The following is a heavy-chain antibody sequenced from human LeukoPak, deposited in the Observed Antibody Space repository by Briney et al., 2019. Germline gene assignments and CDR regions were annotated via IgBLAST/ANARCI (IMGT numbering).Heavy chain of an antibody. CDR1: GYTFTSYG. Sequence: AAGKVCCKASGYTFTSYGISWVRQAPGQGIEWMGWISAYNGNTTYAQKLQGTVTMTTDTSTSTAYMALSSLRSDDTAVYYCARAYYDSSGYYYSGDLFDYWGQGTLVTVSS. D-gene: IGHD3-22*01. J-gene: IGHJ4*02. V-gene: IGHV1-18*01. CDR2: ISAYNGNT. CDR3: ARAYYDSSGYYYSGDLFDY.